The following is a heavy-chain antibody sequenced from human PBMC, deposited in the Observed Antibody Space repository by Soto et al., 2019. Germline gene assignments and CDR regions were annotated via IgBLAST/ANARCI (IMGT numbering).Heavy chain of an antibody. CDR3: ARDYYGSGSYYLYESTPYYFDY. J-gene: IGHJ4*02. Sequence: GGSLRLSCAASGFTFSSYSMNWVRQAPGKGLEWVSSISSSSSYIYYADSVKGRFTISRGNAKNSLYLQMNSLRAEDTAVYYCARDYYGSGSYYLYESTPYYFDYWGQGTLVTVSS. V-gene: IGHV3-21*01. D-gene: IGHD3-10*01. CDR1: GFTFSSYS. CDR2: ISSSSSYI.